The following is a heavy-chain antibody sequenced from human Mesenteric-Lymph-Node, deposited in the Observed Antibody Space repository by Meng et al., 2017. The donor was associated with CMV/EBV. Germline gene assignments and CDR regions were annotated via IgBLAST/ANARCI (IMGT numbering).Heavy chain of an antibody. CDR3: ARTTYGAGMIVYFDY. CDR2: ITGTSSTI. D-gene: IGHD3-10*01. Sequence: GESLKISCAASGFTFSDSYMSWIRQTPGKGLEWLSYITGTSSTIYYADSVKGRFTISRDNAKNSLYLQMSSLRAEDTAVYYCARTTYGAGMIVYFDYWGQGTLVTVSS. V-gene: IGHV3-11*04. J-gene: IGHJ4*02. CDR1: GFTFSDSY.